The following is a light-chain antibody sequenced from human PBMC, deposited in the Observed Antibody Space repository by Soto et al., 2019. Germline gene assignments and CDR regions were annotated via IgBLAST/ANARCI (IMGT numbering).Light chain of an antibody. Sequence: EIVVPKSPVPVSLSPGERSTLSCRASQSFSSSYLAWYQQKPGQAPRLLIYETSSRATGIPDRFSGSGSQTDFTLTISRLEPEDFAVYYCQQYGTSPRTFGQGTKVDIK. V-gene: IGKV3-20*01. CDR3: QQYGTSPRT. J-gene: IGKJ1*01. CDR2: ETS. CDR1: QSFSSSY.